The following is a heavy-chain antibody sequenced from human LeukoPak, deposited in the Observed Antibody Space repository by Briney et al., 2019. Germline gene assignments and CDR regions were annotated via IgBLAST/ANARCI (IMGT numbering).Heavy chain of an antibody. CDR1: GYTFTSYD. CDR2: MNPNSGNT. Sequence: GASVKVSCKASGYTFTSYDINWVRQATGQGLEWMGWMNPNSGNTGYAQKFQGRVTMTRNTSISTAYMELSSLRSEDTAVYYCARVGSMVATRRVNYFDYWGQGTLVTVSS. D-gene: IGHD5-12*01. J-gene: IGHJ4*02. V-gene: IGHV1-8*01. CDR3: ARVGSMVATRRVNYFDY.